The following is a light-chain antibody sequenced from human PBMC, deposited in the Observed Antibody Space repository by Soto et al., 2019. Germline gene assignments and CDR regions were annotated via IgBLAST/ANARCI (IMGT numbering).Light chain of an antibody. Sequence: EMVFTQSPGTLSLSPGERATLSCRASQSVSSSYLAWYQQKPGQAPRLLIYGASSRATGIPDRFSGSGSGTDFTLTISRLEPEDFAVYYCQQYGSSRTFGQGTKVEIK. J-gene: IGKJ1*01. V-gene: IGKV3-20*01. CDR2: GAS. CDR1: QSVSSSY. CDR3: QQYGSSRT.